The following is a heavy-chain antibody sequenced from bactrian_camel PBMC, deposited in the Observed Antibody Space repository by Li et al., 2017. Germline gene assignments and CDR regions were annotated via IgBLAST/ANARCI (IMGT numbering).Heavy chain of an antibody. Sequence: VQLVESGGGLVQPGGSLTLSCAASGFQFSIYAIAWVRQAPGKGLEWVSSISSGGVTTYYADSVKDRFTVSRDNARNTLYLQLNSLKTEDTGMYYCTKAKSDITYCSDSSCYDLSVDENPGTQVTVS. D-gene: IGHD3*01. CDR1: GFQFSIYA. J-gene: IGHJ4*01. V-gene: IGHV3S31*01. CDR2: ISSGGVTT.